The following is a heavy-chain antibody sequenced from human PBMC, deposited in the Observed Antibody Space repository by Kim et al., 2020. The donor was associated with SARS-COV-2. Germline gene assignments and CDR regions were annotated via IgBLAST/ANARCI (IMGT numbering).Heavy chain of an antibody. CDR1: GFTFSSYG. D-gene: IGHD4-17*01. CDR2: IWYDGSNK. CDR3: AREEAVTTAVDY. V-gene: IGHV3-33*01. J-gene: IGHJ4*02. Sequence: GGSLRLSCAASGFTFSSYGMHWVRQAPGKGLEWVAVIWYDGSNKYYADSVKGRFTISRDNSKNTLYLQMNSLRAEDTAVYYCAREEAVTTAVDYWGQGTLVTVSS.